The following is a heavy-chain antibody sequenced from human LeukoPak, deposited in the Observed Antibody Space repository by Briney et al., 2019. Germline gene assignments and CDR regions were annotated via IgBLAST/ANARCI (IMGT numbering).Heavy chain of an antibody. CDR2: IYTSGST. CDR3: ARGPYSSDAGY. J-gene: IGHJ4*02. V-gene: IGHV4-4*07. D-gene: IGHD6-25*01. CDR1: GGSISGYY. Sequence: SETLSLTCTVSGGSISGYYWSWIRQPAGKGLEWIGRIYTSGSTNYNPSLKSRVTMSVDTSKNQLSLILSSVTAADTAVYYCARGPYSSDAGYWGQGTLVTVSS.